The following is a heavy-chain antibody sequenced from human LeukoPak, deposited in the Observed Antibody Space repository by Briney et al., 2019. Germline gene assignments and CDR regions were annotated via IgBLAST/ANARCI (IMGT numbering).Heavy chain of an antibody. V-gene: IGHV4-59*08. CDR2: IYYSGST. D-gene: IGHD6-19*01. CDR3: ARRVAVTGIYCFDL. J-gene: IGHJ4*02. Sequence: SETLSLTCTVSGGSISGYYWSWIRQPPGKGLEWIGYIYYSGSTNYNPSLKSRVTISLETSKNQFSLRLTSVTAADTAGYYCARRVAVTGIYCFDLWGQGTPVTVSS. CDR1: GGSISGYY.